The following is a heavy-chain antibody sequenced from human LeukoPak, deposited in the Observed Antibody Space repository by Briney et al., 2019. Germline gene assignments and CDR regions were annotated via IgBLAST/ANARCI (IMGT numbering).Heavy chain of an antibody. V-gene: IGHV3-21*01. Sequence: GGSLRLSCAASGFTFSSYTMNWVRQAPGKGLEWVSSISSSTTYIYYADSMKGRFTISRDNAKNSLYLQMNSLRAEDTAVYYCAELGITMIGGVWGKGTTVTISS. J-gene: IGHJ6*04. CDR2: ISSSTTYI. D-gene: IGHD3-10*02. CDR1: GFTFSSYT. CDR3: AELGITMIGGV.